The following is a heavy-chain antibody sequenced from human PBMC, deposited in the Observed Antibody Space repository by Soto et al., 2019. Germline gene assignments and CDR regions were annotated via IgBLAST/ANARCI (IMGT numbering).Heavy chain of an antibody. CDR2: INPSGGST. J-gene: IGHJ5*02. D-gene: IGHD3-10*01. CDR3: ARGGGVITMVRLNWFDP. V-gene: IGHV1-46*01. Sequence: ASVKVSCKASGYTFTSYYIHWVRQAPGQGLEWMGIINPSGGSTSYAQKFQGRVTMTRDTSTSTVYMELSSLRSEDTAVYYCARGGGVITMVRLNWFDPWGQGTLVTVSS. CDR1: GYTFTSYY.